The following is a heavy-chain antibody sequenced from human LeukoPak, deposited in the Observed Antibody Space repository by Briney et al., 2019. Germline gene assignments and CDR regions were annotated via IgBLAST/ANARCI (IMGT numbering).Heavy chain of an antibody. Sequence: PGGYLRLSCAASGFTFTSYVMSWVRQAPGKGLEWVASVGGGGDYTYYSDSMKGRFTISRDNSENTVYLQMKSLRAEDTAVYYCVRRTASDFWGQGALVTVSS. V-gene: IGHV3-23*01. CDR3: VRRTASDF. J-gene: IGHJ4*02. CDR2: VGGGGDYT. D-gene: IGHD2-21*02. CDR1: GFTFTSYV.